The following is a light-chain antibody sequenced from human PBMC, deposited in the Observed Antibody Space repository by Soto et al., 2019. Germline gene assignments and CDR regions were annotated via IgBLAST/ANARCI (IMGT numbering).Light chain of an antibody. V-gene: IGKV3-15*01. J-gene: IGKJ4*01. Sequence: EIVMTQSPATLSVSPGEGATLSCKASQNVYNNLAWYQQRPGQPPRLLIYDASTRATGISARFSGSGYGTEFTPTISGLQSKDFAAYFCQKCKTCPLTSGEGTKV. CDR3: QKCKTCPLT. CDR1: QNVYNN. CDR2: DAS.